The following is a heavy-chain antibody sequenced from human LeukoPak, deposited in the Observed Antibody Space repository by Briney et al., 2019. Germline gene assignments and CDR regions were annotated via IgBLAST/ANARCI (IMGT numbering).Heavy chain of an antibody. Sequence: GGSLRLSCAASGFTFSTYSMNWVRQAPGKGLEWVSYISSSSSTIYCADSVKGRFTISRDNAKNSLYLQMNSLRAEDTAVYYCARDQQLSYPYYFDYWGQGTLVTVSS. CDR1: GFTFSTYS. CDR3: ARDQQLSYPYYFDY. V-gene: IGHV3-48*04. D-gene: IGHD6-13*01. J-gene: IGHJ4*02. CDR2: ISSSSSTI.